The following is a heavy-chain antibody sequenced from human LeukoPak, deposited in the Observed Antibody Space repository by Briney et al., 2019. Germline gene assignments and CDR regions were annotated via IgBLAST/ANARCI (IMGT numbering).Heavy chain of an antibody. CDR2: ISSSSSYI. V-gene: IGHV3-21*01. CDR3: ARDQAKDYYGSGSFHDAFDI. Sequence: PGGSLRLSCAASGFTFSSYSMNWVRQAPGKGLEWVSSISSSSSYIYYADSVKGRFTISRDNAKNSLYLQMNSLRAEDTAVYYCARDQAKDYYGSGSFHDAFDIWGQGTMVTVSS. CDR1: GFTFSSYS. D-gene: IGHD3-10*01. J-gene: IGHJ3*02.